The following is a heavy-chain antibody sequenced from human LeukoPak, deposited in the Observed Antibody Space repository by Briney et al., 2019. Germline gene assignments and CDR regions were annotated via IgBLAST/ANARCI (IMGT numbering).Heavy chain of an antibody. J-gene: IGHJ4*02. CDR2: ISYDGSNK. CDR3: AKRPSGRDGYNYEN. Sequence: PGGSLRLSCAASGFTFSSYGMHWVRQAPGKGLEWVAVISYDGSNKYYADSVKGRFTISRDNSKNTLYLQMNSLRAEDTAVYYCAKRPSGRDGYNYENWGQGTLVTVSS. CDR1: GFTFSSYG. V-gene: IGHV3-30*18. D-gene: IGHD5-24*01.